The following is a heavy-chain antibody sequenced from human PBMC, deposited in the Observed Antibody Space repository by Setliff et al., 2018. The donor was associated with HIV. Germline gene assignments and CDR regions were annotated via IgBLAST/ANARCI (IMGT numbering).Heavy chain of an antibody. CDR2: IVVDSGDT. Sequence: SVKVSCKASGFTFSSSAIHWVRQARGQRLEWIGWIVVDSGDTNYAQKFQNRVALTRDASTRTAYMELSSLRSEDTAVYYCATLVRGVAPFDDWGQGTLVTVSS. CDR3: ATLVRGVAPFDD. CDR1: GFTFSSSA. J-gene: IGHJ4*02. V-gene: IGHV1-58*02. D-gene: IGHD3-10*01.